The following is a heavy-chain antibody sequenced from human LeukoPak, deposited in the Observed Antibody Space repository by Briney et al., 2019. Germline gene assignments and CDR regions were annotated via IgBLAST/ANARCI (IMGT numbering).Heavy chain of an antibody. CDR2: ISGSGGSR. CDR1: GFTFSNYA. D-gene: IGHD6-19*01. V-gene: IGHV3-23*01. CDR3: AKEDGKVAGSLRYSDY. Sequence: GSLRLSCAASGFTFSNYAVSWVRQAPGKGLEWVSGISGSGGSRDYADSVKGRFTISRDNSKNTLYLQMSSLRAEDTAVYYCAKEDGKVAGSLRYSDYWGQGTLATVSS. J-gene: IGHJ4*02.